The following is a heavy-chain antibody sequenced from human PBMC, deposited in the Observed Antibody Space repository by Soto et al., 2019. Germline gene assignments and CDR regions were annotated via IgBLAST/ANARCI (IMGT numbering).Heavy chain of an antibody. CDR3: ARDSCSGGRCYDKNFDY. CDR1: GYTFTSYA. Sequence: ASVKVSCKTSGYTFTSYAIHWVRQAPGQRLEWMGWLNAGNGNTKYSQKFQGRITITRDTSASTAYMEVSSLRSEDTAAYYCARDSCSGGRCYDKNFDYWGQGTPVTVSS. V-gene: IGHV1-3*01. CDR2: LNAGNGNT. D-gene: IGHD2-15*01. J-gene: IGHJ4*02.